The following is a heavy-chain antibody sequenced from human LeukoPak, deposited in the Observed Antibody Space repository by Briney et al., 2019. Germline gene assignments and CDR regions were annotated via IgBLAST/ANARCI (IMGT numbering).Heavy chain of an antibody. D-gene: IGHD2-2*01. J-gene: IGHJ4*02. CDR2: ISSSSSYI. CDR3: ARDRWDIVVVPAAREIDY. V-gene: IGHV3-21*01. Sequence: PGGSLRLSCAASGFTFSSYSMNWVRQAPGKGLEWVSSISSSSSYIYYADSVKGRFTISGDNAKNSPYLQINSLRAEDTAVYFCARDRWDIVVVPAAREIDYWGQGTLVTVSS. CDR1: GFTFSSYS.